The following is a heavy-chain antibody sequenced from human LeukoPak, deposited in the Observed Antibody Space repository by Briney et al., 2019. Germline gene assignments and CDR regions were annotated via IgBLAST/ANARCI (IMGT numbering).Heavy chain of an antibody. CDR1: GDSINNYH. V-gene: IGHV4-4*07. CDR3: ARCLTRTYYYYFMDV. Sequence: PSETLSLTCTVSGDSINNYHWSWIRQPAGKGLEWIGHIFVSGSTHYNPSLKSRVTMSVDSSKSQLSLKLNSVTAADTAVYYCARCLTRTYYYYFMDVWGKGTTVTVSS. J-gene: IGHJ6*03. D-gene: IGHD3-9*01. CDR2: IFVSGST.